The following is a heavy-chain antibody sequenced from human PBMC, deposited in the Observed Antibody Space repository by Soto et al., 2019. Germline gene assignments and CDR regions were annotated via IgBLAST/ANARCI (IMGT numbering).Heavy chain of an antibody. CDR3: ARGRSVTIFGVVYYYYYMDV. Sequence: ASVKVSCKASGYTFTSYDINWVRQATGQGLEWMGWMNPNSGNTGYAQKFQGRVTMTRNTSISTAYVELSSLRSEDTAVYYCARGRSVTIFGVVYYYYYMDVWGKGTTVTVSS. J-gene: IGHJ6*03. D-gene: IGHD3-3*01. CDR2: MNPNSGNT. V-gene: IGHV1-8*01. CDR1: GYTFTSYD.